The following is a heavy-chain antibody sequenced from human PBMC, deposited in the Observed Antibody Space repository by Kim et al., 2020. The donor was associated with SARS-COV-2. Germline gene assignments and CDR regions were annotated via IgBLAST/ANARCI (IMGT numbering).Heavy chain of an antibody. CDR1: GYTFTDYY. Sequence: ASVKVSCRASGYTFTDYYIHWVRQAPCQGLEWMGWINPNTGGTNYAQSFKDRVTMTRDTSISTAYMKLSGLRSDDTDVFYCARDHKKTHYYDNASAYPDPWGKGTLVTVSS. V-gene: IGHV1-2*02. J-gene: IGHJ5*02. CDR2: INPNTGGT. D-gene: IGHD3-22*01. CDR3: ARDHKKTHYYDNASAYPDP.